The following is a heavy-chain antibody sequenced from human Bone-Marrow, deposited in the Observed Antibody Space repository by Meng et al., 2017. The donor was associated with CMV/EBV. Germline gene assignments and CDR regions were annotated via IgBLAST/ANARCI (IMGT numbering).Heavy chain of an antibody. V-gene: IGHV3-30*04. CDR2: ISYDGSNK. D-gene: IGHD3-9*01. CDR3: VREERYYDILTGYYFGGRYYYYGMDV. Sequence: GESLKISCAASGFTFSSYAMHWVRQAPGKGLGWVAVISYDGSNKYYADSVKCRFTISRDNSKNTLYLQMNSLRAEDTAVYYCVREERYYDILTGYYFGGRYYYYGMDVWGQGTTVTVSS. CDR1: GFTFSSYA. J-gene: IGHJ6*02.